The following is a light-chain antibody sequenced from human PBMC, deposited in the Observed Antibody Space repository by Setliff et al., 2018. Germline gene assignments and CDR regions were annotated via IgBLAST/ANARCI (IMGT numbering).Light chain of an antibody. CDR3: SSYAGNYIYV. Sequence: QSVLTQPPSASGSPGQSVAISCTGTSRDVGGFNFVPWYQQHPGKAPKLIIYEVSKRPSGVPDRFSGSKSGNTASLTVSGLQAEDEADYYCSSYAGNYIYVFGSGTKVTVL. CDR1: SRDVGGFNF. CDR2: EVS. V-gene: IGLV2-8*01. J-gene: IGLJ1*01.